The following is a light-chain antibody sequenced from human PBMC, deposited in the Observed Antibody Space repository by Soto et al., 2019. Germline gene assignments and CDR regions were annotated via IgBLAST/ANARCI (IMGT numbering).Light chain of an antibody. CDR1: SRDVGGYNY. Sequence: QSALTQPASVSGSPGQSITISCTGTSRDVGGYNYVSWYQHHPGKAPKLIIYDVSNRPSGVSIRFSASKSDNTASLTISGLQPEDEADYHCSSYTTSNTRQIVFGTGTKVTVL. J-gene: IGLJ1*01. V-gene: IGLV2-14*03. CDR2: DVS. CDR3: SSYTTSNTRQIV.